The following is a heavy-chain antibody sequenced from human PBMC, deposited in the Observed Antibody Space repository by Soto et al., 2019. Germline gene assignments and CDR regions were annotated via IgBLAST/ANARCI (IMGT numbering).Heavy chain of an antibody. V-gene: IGHV3-33*01. CDR3: VRDPYLPAAGQLSSLHS. Sequence: QVQLVESGGGVVQPGRSLRLSCAASGFSFSNYAMHWVRQAPGKGLEWVAVIWYDGVNKYYADSVKGRFTISRDNSNNTLYVQMNSLKAEDTAVYYCVRDPYLPAAGQLSSLHSWGPGTRVTVSA. CDR2: IWYDGVNK. D-gene: IGHD2-2*01. J-gene: IGHJ4*02. CDR1: GFSFSNYA.